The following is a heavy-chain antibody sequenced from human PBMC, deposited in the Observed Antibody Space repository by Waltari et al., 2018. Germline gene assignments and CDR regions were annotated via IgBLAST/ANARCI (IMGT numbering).Heavy chain of an antibody. CDR3: AREDYYGSGSVDY. CDR1: GFSFPTYT. CDR2: ITGSGSTK. J-gene: IGHJ4*02. Sequence: ELQLVESGGDLVQPGGSLRLSWAASGFSFPTYTMNWVRQAPGKGLEWVSYITGSGSTKFYGDAVKGRFTISRDNAKNSLYLQMDSLRVEDTAIYYCAREDYYGSGSVDYWGQGTLVTVSS. V-gene: IGHV3-48*04. D-gene: IGHD3-10*01.